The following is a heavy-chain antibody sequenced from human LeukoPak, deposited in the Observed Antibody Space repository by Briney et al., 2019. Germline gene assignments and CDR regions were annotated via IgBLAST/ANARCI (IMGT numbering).Heavy chain of an antibody. CDR2: IRYDGSNK. CDR3: AKDTPSDSSDWRRLDY. V-gene: IGHV3-30*02. CDR1: GFTFSSYG. J-gene: IGHJ4*02. Sequence: GGSLRLSCAASGFTFSSYGMLWVRQAPGKRLEWVAFIRYDGSNKYYADSVKGRFTLSRDSSKNTLYLQMNSLRAEDTAVYYCAKDTPSDSSDWRRLDYWGQGTLVTVSS. D-gene: IGHD6-19*01.